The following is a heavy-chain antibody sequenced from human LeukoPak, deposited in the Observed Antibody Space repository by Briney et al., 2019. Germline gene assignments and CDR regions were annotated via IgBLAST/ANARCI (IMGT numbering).Heavy chain of an antibody. Sequence: GASVKVPCKASGGTFSSYAISWVRQAPGQGLEWMGGIIPIFGTANYAQKFQGRVTITTDESTSTAYMELSSLRSEDTAVYYCARVMVVPAADYYYYYMDVWGKGTTVTVSS. CDR2: IIPIFGTA. V-gene: IGHV1-69*05. CDR1: GGTFSSYA. J-gene: IGHJ6*03. D-gene: IGHD2-2*01. CDR3: ARVMVVPAADYYYYYMDV.